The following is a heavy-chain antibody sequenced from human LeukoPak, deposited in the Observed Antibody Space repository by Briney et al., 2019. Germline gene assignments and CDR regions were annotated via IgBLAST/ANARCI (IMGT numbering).Heavy chain of an antibody. CDR3: AKGVTMVRGFDY. CDR2: IRYDGSNK. Sequence: PGGSLRLSCAASGFTFNSYGMHWVRQAPGKGLEWVAFIRYDGSNKYYADSVKGRFTISRDNSKITLYLQMNSQRAEDTAVYYCAKGVTMVRGFDYWGQGTLVTVSS. D-gene: IGHD3-10*01. V-gene: IGHV3-30*02. CDR1: GFTFNSYG. J-gene: IGHJ4*02.